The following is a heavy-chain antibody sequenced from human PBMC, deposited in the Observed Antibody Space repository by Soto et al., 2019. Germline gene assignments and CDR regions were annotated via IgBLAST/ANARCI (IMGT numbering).Heavy chain of an antibody. CDR3: ARDPVVVVAATLYYYYGMDV. Sequence: APVKVSCKASGGTFSSYAISWVRRAPGQGLEWVGGIIPIFGTANYAQKFQGRVTITADESTSTAYMELSSLRSEDTAVYYCARDPVVVVAATLYYYYGMDVWGQGTTVTVSS. CDR1: GGTFSSYA. CDR2: IIPIFGTA. V-gene: IGHV1-69*13. J-gene: IGHJ6*02. D-gene: IGHD2-15*01.